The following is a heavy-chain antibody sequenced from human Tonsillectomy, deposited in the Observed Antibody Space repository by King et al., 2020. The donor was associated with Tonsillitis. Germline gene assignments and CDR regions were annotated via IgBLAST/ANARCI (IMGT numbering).Heavy chain of an antibody. J-gene: IGHJ3*02. D-gene: IGHD3-3*01. Sequence: VQLVESGGGLVQPGGSLRLSCAASGFTFSSYWMHWVRQAPGKGLVWVSRINSDGSSTSYADSVKGRFTISRDNAKNTLYLQMNSLRAEDTAVYYCARWPVESYDFWSGSRDAFDIWGQGPMVTVSS. CDR3: ARWPVESYDFWSGSRDAFDI. CDR1: GFTFSSYW. CDR2: INSDGSST. V-gene: IGHV3-74*01.